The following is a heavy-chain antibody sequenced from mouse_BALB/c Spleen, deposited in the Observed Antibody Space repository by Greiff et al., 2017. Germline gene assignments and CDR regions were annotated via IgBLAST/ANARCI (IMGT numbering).Heavy chain of an antibody. J-gene: IGHJ4*01. Sequence: DVKLQESGPGLVKPSQSLSLTCTVTGYSITSDYAWNWIRQFPGNKLEWMGYISYSGSTSYNPSLKSRISITRDTSKNQFFLQLNSVTTEDTATYYCAGRYYYAMDYWGQGTSVTVSS. CDR1: GYSITSDYA. CDR2: ISYSGST. V-gene: IGHV3-2*02. CDR3: AGRYYYAMDY.